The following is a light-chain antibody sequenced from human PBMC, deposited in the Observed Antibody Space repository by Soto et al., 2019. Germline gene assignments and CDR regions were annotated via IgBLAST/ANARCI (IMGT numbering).Light chain of an antibody. V-gene: IGKV1-17*03. CDR3: QQSNSYRWT. CDR1: QGISNY. CDR2: AAS. J-gene: IGKJ1*01. Sequence: DIQMTQSPSAMSASVGDRVNITCRASQGISNYLAWFQLKPGKVPKRLMYAASTLQSGVPARFSGIVSGTEFNLTISRLQTDDCATYEGQQSNSYRWTFCPWTKVDIK.